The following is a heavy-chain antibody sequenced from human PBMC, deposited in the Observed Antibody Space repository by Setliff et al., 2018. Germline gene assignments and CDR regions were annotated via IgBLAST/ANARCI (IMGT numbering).Heavy chain of an antibody. CDR2: INGGNGNT. V-gene: IGHV1-3*01. Sequence: ASVKVSCKASGYTFTSYALHWLRQAPGQRLEWMAYINGGNGNTHYSQKFRGRVTVTRDTSASTVFMELSTLSSEDTAVYYCARRPYDSSGYFNYWGQGTLVTVSS. D-gene: IGHD3-22*01. CDR3: ARRPYDSSGYFNY. J-gene: IGHJ4*02. CDR1: GYTFTSYA.